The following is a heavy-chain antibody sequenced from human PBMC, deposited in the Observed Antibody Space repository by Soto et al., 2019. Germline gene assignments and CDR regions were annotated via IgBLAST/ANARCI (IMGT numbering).Heavy chain of an antibody. CDR3: ARGEQYSGRTFDY. D-gene: IGHD1-26*01. Sequence: QVQLQQSGPGLVKPSQTLSLTCASTGDRVSSNSAGWSWVRQSPSRGLEWLGRTYYRSKWYYEYAVSVRGRITINPDPAKNQYSLQLTSVTPECTAVYFCARGEQYSGRTFDYWGQGTLVSVSS. CDR1: GDRVSSNSAG. V-gene: IGHV6-1*01. J-gene: IGHJ4*01. CDR2: TYYRSKWYY.